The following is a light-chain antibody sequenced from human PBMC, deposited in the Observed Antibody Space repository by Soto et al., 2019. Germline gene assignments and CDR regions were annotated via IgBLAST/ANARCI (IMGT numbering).Light chain of an antibody. Sequence: QSVLTQPPSVSGAPGQRVTISCTGGSSNIGAGYDVNWYQQFPGTVPRLLIYGSTNRPSGVPDRFSGSKSGTSASLAITGLQAEDEAHYRCQSYDTSLSGARVFGTGTKLTVL. J-gene: IGLJ1*01. CDR1: SSNIGAGYD. CDR3: QSYDTSLSGARV. V-gene: IGLV1-40*01. CDR2: GST.